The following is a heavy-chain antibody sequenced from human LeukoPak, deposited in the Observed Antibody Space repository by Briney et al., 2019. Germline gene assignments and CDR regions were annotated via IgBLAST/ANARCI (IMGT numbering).Heavy chain of an antibody. V-gene: IGHV1-2*02. D-gene: IGHD3-22*01. J-gene: IGHJ3*02. CDR2: INPNSGGT. CDR3: ARGADYDSSGRDAFDI. CDR1: GYTFTGYY. Sequence: ASVKVSCKASGYTFTGYYMHWVRQAPGQGLEWMGWINPNSGGTNYAQKFQGRVTITRDTSASTAYMELSSLRSEDMAVYYCARGADYDSSGRDAFDIWGQGTMVTVSS.